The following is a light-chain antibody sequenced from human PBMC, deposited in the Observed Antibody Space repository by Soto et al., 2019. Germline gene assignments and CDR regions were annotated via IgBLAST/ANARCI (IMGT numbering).Light chain of an antibody. V-gene: IGKV3-20*01. CDR2: GAS. Sequence: ETVLTQSPGTLYFSPGERATLSCRASQSVGNSHVAWYQQRRGLPPRLLIYGASNRATGIPDRFRGSGSGADFTLPISRQEPEDFAVYYCHQYGNSPPGTFGQGTRL. J-gene: IGKJ5*01. CDR3: HQYGNSPPGT. CDR1: QSVGNSH.